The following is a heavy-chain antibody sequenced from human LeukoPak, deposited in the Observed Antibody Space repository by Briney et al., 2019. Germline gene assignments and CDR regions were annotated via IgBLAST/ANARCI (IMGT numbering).Heavy chain of an antibody. CDR2: INTNTGNP. J-gene: IGHJ4*02. CDR1: GYTFSSYT. D-gene: IGHD5-18*01. Sequence: GASVKVSCKTSGYTFSSYTITWVRQVPGQGLQWMGWINTNTGNPTYAQGFTGRYVFSLDTSVSTAYLQISGLTADDTAVYFCGRDPRLGIRGYTYGYIEYWGQETLVTVSS. CDR3: GRDPRLGIRGYTYGYIEY. V-gene: IGHV7-4-1*02.